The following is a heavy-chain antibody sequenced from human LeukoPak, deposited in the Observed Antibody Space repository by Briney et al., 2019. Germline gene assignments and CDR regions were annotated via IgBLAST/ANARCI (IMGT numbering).Heavy chain of an antibody. V-gene: IGHV1-3*01. D-gene: IGHD3-10*01. CDR1: GYTFTNYA. Sequence: ASVKVSCKASGYTFTNYAMHWVRQAPGQRLEWMGWINAGNGNTKYSQKFQGRVTITRDTSASTAYMELSSLRSEDTAVYYCASFLDGSGSPLDYWGQGTLVTVSS. CDR2: INAGNGNT. J-gene: IGHJ4*02. CDR3: ASFLDGSGSPLDY.